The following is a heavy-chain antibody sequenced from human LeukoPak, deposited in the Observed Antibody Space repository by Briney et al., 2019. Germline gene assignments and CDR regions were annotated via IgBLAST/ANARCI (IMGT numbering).Heavy chain of an antibody. CDR2: IYPGDSDT. Sequence: GESLKICCKGSGYTFTSYWIVWVRQTPTKGLEWLGIIYPGDSDTRYKPYFQGQVTISADKSISSAYLQWNSLKASDTAMYYCARLRDDWEDYWGQGTLVTVSS. CDR3: ARLRDDWEDY. J-gene: IGHJ4*02. V-gene: IGHV5-51*03. CDR1: GYTFTSYW. D-gene: IGHD3-9*01.